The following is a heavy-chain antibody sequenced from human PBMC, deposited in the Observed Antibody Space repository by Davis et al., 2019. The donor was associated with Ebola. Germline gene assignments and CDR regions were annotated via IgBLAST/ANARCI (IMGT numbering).Heavy chain of an antibody. CDR3: ARETVHDAFDI. CDR2: INPSGGST. V-gene: IGHV1-46*01. D-gene: IGHD6-6*01. J-gene: IGHJ3*02. CDR1: GYTFTSYY. Sequence: ASVKVSCKASGYTFTSYYMHWVRQAPGQGLEWMGIINPSGGSTSYAQKFQGRVTITADKSTSTAYMELSSLRSEDTAVYYCARETVHDAFDIWGQGTMVTVSS.